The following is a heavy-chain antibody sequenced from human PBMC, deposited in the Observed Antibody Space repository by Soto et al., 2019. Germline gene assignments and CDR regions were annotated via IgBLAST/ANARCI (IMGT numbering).Heavy chain of an antibody. J-gene: IGHJ4*02. CDR3: AFGGPYSDYGPPAY. V-gene: IGHV1-2*02. Sequence: ASVKVSCKASGYTFTGYHMHWVRQAPGQGLEWMGWINPNSGGTNYTQNFQGRVTMTRDTSISTAYMELSRLRSDDTALYYCAFGGPYSDYGPPAYWGQGTLVTVSS. CDR1: GYTFTGYH. D-gene: IGHD5-12*01. CDR2: INPNSGGT.